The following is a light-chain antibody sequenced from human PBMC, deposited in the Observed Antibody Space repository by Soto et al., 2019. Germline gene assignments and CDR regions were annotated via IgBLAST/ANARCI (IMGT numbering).Light chain of an antibody. CDR3: LQYSSHSWT. J-gene: IGKJ1*01. Sequence: DIQMTQSPSTLSATAGDRVTITCRASQSISSWLAWYQHKPGKAPKLLIFDASNLKSGVPSRFSGSGSGTEFTLTISRLQPEDVATYYCLQYSSHSWTFGQGTKVDIK. CDR2: DAS. CDR1: QSISSW. V-gene: IGKV1-5*01.